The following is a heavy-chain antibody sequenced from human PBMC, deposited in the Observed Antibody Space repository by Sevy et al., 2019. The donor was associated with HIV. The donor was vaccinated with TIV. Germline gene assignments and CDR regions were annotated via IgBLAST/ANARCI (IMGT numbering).Heavy chain of an antibody. V-gene: IGHV1-3*01. CDR1: GYTFTSYA. J-gene: IGHJ3*02. D-gene: IGHD6-19*01. CDR3: ARVDSSGWYGAFDI. CDR2: INAGNGNT. Sequence: ASVKVSCKASGYTFTSYAMHWVRQAPGQWLEWMGWINAGNGNTKYSQKFQGRVTITRDTSASTAYMELSSLRSEDTAVYYCARVDSSGWYGAFDIWGQGTMVTVSS.